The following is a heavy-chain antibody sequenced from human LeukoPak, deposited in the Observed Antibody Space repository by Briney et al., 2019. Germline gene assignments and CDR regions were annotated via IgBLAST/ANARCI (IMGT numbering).Heavy chain of an antibody. CDR2: IYTGDSR. V-gene: IGHV3-53*01. Sequence: PGRSLRLSCAASGFTISLNYMGWVRQAPGKGLEWVATIYTGDSRDYLESVRGRFTISTDKSKSILYLQMNSLRVEDTAVYFCARGLPGGTARQLDVFDYWGQGTLVTVSS. J-gene: IGHJ4*02. D-gene: IGHD5-24*01. CDR1: GFTISLNY. CDR3: ARGLPGGTARQLDVFDY.